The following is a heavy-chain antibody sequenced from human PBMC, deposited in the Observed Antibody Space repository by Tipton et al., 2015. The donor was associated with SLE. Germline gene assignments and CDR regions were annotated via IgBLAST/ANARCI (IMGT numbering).Heavy chain of an antibody. Sequence: QLGQSGAEVKKPGESLKISCQGSGYIFSTYWIGWVRQMPGKGLEWMGIIHPGDSDTKYSPSFQGQVTMSAAKSISTAYLQWSSLKTSATAMFYCATPAIFGVSTPDTCGQGTPVTVSS. D-gene: IGHD3-3*02. CDR2: IHPGDSDT. J-gene: IGHJ5*02. CDR3: ATPAIFGVSTPDT. V-gene: IGHV5-51*03. CDR1: GYIFSTYW.